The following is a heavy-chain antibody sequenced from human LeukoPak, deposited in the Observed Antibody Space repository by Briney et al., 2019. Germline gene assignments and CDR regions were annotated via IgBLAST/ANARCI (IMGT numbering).Heavy chain of an antibody. D-gene: IGHD4-23*01. CDR2: ISYDGSNK. Sequence: AGRSLRLSCAASGFTFSSYAMHWVRQAPGKGLEWVAVISYDGSNKYYADSVKGRFTISRDNSKNTLYLQMNSLRAEDTAVYYCARDYGGNSGYWGQGTLVTVSS. CDR3: ARDYGGNSGY. V-gene: IGHV3-30-3*01. CDR1: GFTFSSYA. J-gene: IGHJ4*02.